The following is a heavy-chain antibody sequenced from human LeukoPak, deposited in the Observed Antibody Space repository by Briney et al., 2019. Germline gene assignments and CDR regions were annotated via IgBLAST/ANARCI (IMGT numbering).Heavy chain of an antibody. CDR2: ISNSGGST. CDR3: AKDQTGLGDYGDPVPLGY. J-gene: IGHJ4*02. V-gene: IGHV3-23*01. D-gene: IGHD4-17*01. Sequence: GGSLRLSCAASGFTFSSYVMSWVRQAPGKGLEWVSSISNSGGSTYYADSVKGRFTISRDNSKNTLYLQMNSLRAEDTAVYYCAKDQTGLGDYGDPVPLGYWGQGTLVTVSS. CDR1: GFTFSSYV.